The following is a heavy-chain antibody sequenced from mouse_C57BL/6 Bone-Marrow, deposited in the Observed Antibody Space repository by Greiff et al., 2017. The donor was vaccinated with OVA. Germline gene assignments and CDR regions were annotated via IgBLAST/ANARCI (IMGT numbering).Heavy chain of an antibody. Sequence: EVMLVESEGGLVQPGSSMKLSCTASGFTFSDYYMAWVRQVPEKGLEWVANINYDGSSTYYLDSLKSRFIISRDNAKNILYLQMSSLKSEDTATYYCARDNTAMDYWGQGTSVTVSS. CDR2: INYDGSST. V-gene: IGHV5-16*01. CDR3: ARDNTAMDY. J-gene: IGHJ4*01. CDR1: GFTFSDYY.